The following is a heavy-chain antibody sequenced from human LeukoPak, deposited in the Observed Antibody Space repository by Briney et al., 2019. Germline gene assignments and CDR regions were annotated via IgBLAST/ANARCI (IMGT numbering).Heavy chain of an antibody. Sequence: PSETLSLTCTVSGGSISSYYWGWVRQPPGKGLEWIGTISYSGTTYYNPSLKSRVTISLDTSKNQFSLKLSSVTAADTAIYYCARDFSSSSTVYYYYYMDVWGKGTTVTVSS. CDR1: GGSISSYY. V-gene: IGHV4-39*07. J-gene: IGHJ6*03. CDR3: ARDFSSSSTVYYYYYMDV. CDR2: ISYSGTT. D-gene: IGHD6-6*01.